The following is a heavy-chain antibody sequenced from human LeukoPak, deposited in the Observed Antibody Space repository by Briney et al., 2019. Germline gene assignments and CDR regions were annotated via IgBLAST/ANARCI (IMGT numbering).Heavy chain of an antibody. V-gene: IGHV3-23*01. D-gene: IGHD3-22*01. J-gene: IGHJ4*02. CDR1: GLTFSSYV. CDR2: ISGSGGST. CDR3: SPPRGDSSGYYYVY. Sequence: GGSLRLSCTASGLTFSSYVMSWVRQAPGKGLKWVSTISGSGGSTFYADSVGGRFTISRDNSRSTLYLQMNSLRAEDTATYYCSPPRGDSSGYYYVYWGQGTLVTVSS.